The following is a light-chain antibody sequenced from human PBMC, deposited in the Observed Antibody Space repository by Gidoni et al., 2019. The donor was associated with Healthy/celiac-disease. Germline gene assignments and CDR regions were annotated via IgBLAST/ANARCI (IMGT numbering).Light chain of an antibody. CDR3: QQSYSTPYS. CDR2: AAS. Sequence: IPMTQSPSSLSASVGDRVTITCRASQSISSYLNWYQQKPGKAPKLLIYAASSLQSGVPSRFSGSGSGTDFTLTISSLQPEDCATYYCQQSYSTPYSFGQGTKLEIK. V-gene: IGKV1-39*01. J-gene: IGKJ2*03. CDR1: QSISSY.